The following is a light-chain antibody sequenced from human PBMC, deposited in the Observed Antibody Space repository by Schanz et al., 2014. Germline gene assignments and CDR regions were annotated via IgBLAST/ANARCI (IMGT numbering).Light chain of an antibody. J-gene: IGLJ3*02. CDR3: CSYAGSTTYWL. CDR2: DVS. Sequence: QSALTQPASVSGSPGQSITISCTGTSSDVGRYNFVSWYQQHPDKAPKLMIYDVSNRPSGVSNRFSGSKSANTASLTISGLQAEDEADYYCCSYAGSTTYWLFGGGTKLTVL. V-gene: IGLV2-14*03. CDR1: SSDVGRYNF.